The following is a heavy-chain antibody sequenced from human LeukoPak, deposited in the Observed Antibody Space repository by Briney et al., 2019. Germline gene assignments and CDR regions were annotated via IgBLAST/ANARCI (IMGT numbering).Heavy chain of an antibody. CDR3: ARGHTAVTRHFDF. Sequence: GGSLRLSCEASGFTFTTYSMTWVRQAPGKGLEWVSIISSGSSAIFSADALKGRFTISRDDAKDLLYLDMNSLRAEDTAVYYCARGHTAVTRHFDFWGQGTLVTVSS. D-gene: IGHD4-17*01. CDR1: GFTFTTYS. CDR2: ISSGSSAI. V-gene: IGHV3-21*01. J-gene: IGHJ4*02.